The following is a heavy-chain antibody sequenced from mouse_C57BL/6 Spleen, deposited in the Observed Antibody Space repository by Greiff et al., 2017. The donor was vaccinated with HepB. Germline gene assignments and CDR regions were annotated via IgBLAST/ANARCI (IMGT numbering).Heavy chain of an antibody. D-gene: IGHD2-3*01. CDR3: ARSFYDGYWFAY. CDR2: IHPNSGST. CDR1: GYTFTSYW. J-gene: IGHJ3*01. V-gene: IGHV1-64*01. Sequence: QVQLQQPGAELVKPGASVKLSCKASGYTFTSYWMHWVKQSPGQGLEWIGMIHPNSGSTNYNEKFKSKATLTVDKSSSTAYMQLSSLTSEDSAVYYCARSFYDGYWFAYWGQGTLVTVSA.